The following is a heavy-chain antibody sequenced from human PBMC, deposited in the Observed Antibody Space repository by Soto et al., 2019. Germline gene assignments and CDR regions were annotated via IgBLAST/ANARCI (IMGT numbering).Heavy chain of an antibody. V-gene: IGHV3-48*02. D-gene: IGHD1-26*01. CDR2: ISSLSSPR. CDR1: GFTFGAYS. CDR3: VREDILGARSFDY. Sequence: GGSLRLSCAASGFTFGAYSMNWVRQAPGKGLEWISYISSLSSPRYYAESVEGRFIISRNNAKNSLYLQMNSLRDEDTAVYFCVREDILGARSFDYWGQGTRVTVSS. J-gene: IGHJ4*02.